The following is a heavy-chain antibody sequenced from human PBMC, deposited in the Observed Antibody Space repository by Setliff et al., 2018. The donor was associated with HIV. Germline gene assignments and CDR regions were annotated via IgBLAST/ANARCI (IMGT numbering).Heavy chain of an antibody. CDR1: GGSINSHS. J-gene: IGHJ5*02. Sequence: CTVSGGSINSHSWSWVRQPPGKGLEWIGSIYYSRNTNYNPSLKSRVTISVETSKNQFSLNLNSVTAADTAVYYCARDPGGLYCTSASCQGGCFDPWGQGTLVTVSS. V-gene: IGHV4-59*11. D-gene: IGHD2-2*01. CDR2: IYYSRNT. CDR3: ARDPGGLYCTSASCQGGCFDP.